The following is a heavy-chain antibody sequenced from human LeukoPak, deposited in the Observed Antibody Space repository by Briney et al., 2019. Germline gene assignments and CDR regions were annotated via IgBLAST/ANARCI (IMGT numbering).Heavy chain of an antibody. CDR3: ARGEVGCSSTSCYTAGPYYYYMDV. V-gene: IGHV1-69*04. CDR2: IIPILGIA. CDR1: GGTFSSYA. D-gene: IGHD2-2*02. J-gene: IGHJ6*03. Sequence: SVKVSCKASGGTFSSYAISWVRQALGQGLEWMGRIIPILGIANYAQKFQGRVTITADKSTSTAYMELSSLRSADTAVYYCARGEVGCSSTSCYTAGPYYYYMDVWGKGTTVTVSS.